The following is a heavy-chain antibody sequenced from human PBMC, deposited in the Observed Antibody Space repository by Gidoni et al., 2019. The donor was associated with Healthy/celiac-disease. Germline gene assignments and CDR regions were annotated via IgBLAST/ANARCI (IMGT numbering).Heavy chain of an antibody. V-gene: IGHV5-51*01. D-gene: IGHD3-10*01. CDR3: ARHRDSGTPPKGYYYYYMDV. CDR2: IYPGDSDT. CDR1: GYSFTSYW. Sequence: EVQLVQSGAEVKKPGESLKISCKGSGYSFTSYWIAWVRQMPGKGLEWMGIIYPGDSDTRYSPSFQGQVIISADKSISTAYLQWSSLKASDTAMYYCARHRDSGTPPKGYYYYYMDVWGKGTTVTVSS. J-gene: IGHJ6*03.